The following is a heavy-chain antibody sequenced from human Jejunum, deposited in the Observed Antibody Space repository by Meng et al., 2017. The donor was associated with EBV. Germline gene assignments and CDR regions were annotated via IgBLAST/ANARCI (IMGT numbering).Heavy chain of an antibody. V-gene: IGHV4-39*07. CDR2: IHYSGNT. J-gene: IGHJ4*02. CDR1: GVSTSSTSYV. D-gene: IGHD3-22*01. CDR3: VRERESSAQY. Sequence: QVQLPESGPRLFKPSVPLSLTFTGAGVSTSSTSYVWRWIRQPPGKGLEWIGTIHYSGNTYYNPTLKSRLSISLDTSQNQFSLKLNSVTAADTAVYDCVRERESSAQYWGQGTLVTVSS.